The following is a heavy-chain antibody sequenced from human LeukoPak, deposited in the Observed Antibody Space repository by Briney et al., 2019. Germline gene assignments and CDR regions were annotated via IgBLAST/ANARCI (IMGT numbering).Heavy chain of an antibody. Sequence: GGSLRLSCAAYGFTLTSYSMNWVRQAPGRGVEWVSYIISSTKTTYSADSVKGRSTISRDNAKNSLYLQMNSLRAELSAVYYCVRDQGIFDSWGQGTLVTVSS. CDR3: VRDQGIFDS. CDR1: GFTLTSYS. J-gene: IGHJ4*02. CDR2: IISSTKTT. V-gene: IGHV3-48*01.